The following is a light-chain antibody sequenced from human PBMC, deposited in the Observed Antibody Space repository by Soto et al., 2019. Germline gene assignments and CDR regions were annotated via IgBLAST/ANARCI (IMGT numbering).Light chain of an antibody. CDR3: CSYAGSYTSWV. CDR2: DVT. J-gene: IGLJ3*02. Sequence: ALTQPRSVSGSPGQSVTISCTGTSSDVGDYNYVSWYQHHPGKAPKLLIYDVTKRPSGVPDRFSGSKSGNTASLTISGLQAEDEANYYCCSYAGSYTSWVFGGGTKLTVL. V-gene: IGLV2-11*01. CDR1: SSDVGDYNY.